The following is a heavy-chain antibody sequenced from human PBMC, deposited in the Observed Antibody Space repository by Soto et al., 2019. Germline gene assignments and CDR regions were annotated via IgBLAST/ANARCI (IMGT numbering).Heavy chain of an antibody. Sequence: QVQLVQSAGEVKKPGASVKVSCKASGYTFIRYGITWVRQAPGQGLEWMGWISPYNDYTIYAQKLQGRVTMTTDTSTRTVSLDSRSVKSDDTAVYYCARGGYYDNTWGKLSHYGLDVWGQGTSVTVSS. CDR1: GYTFIRYG. J-gene: IGHJ6*02. V-gene: IGHV1-18*01. CDR3: ARGGYYDNTWGKLSHYGLDV. D-gene: IGHD3-16*01. CDR2: ISPYNDYT.